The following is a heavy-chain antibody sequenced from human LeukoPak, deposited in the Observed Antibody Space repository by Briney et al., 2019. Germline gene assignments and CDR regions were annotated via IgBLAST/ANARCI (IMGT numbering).Heavy chain of an antibody. CDR2: STPNSGA. Sequence: ASVKVSCKASGYTFSDYLIHWVRQAPGQGLEWMGWSTPNSGANYPQNFQGRVTMTRDTSISTAYMELRGVKSDDTAVYYCARYDSRWYGDYWGQGTLVTVSS. CDR3: ARYDSRWYGDY. D-gene: IGHD6-13*01. V-gene: IGHV1-2*02. CDR1: GYTFSDYL. J-gene: IGHJ4*02.